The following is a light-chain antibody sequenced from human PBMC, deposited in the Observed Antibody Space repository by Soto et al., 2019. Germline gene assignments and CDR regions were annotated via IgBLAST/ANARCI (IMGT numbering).Light chain of an antibody. V-gene: IGKV3-15*01. Sequence: EIVMTQSPATLSVSPGERATLSCRASQNVSSNLAWYQQKPGQAPRLLIYGASTRATGIPARFSGSGSGTDFTLTISSLQSEDFALYYCQQYRTFGQGTKVEIK. CDR3: QQYRT. J-gene: IGKJ1*01. CDR1: QNVSSN. CDR2: GAS.